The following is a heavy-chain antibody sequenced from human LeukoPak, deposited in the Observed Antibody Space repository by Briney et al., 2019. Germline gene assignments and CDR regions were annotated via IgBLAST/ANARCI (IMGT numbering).Heavy chain of an antibody. CDR2: ISYDGSNK. J-gene: IGHJ4*02. V-gene: IGHV3-30*03. Sequence: GGSLRLSCAASGLTFSSYGMHWVRQAPGKGLEWVAVISYDGSNKYYADSVKGRFTISRDNSKNTLYLQMNSLRAEDTAVYYCARDYYDSSGLGYWGQGTLVTVSS. D-gene: IGHD3-22*01. CDR3: ARDYYDSSGLGY. CDR1: GLTFSSYG.